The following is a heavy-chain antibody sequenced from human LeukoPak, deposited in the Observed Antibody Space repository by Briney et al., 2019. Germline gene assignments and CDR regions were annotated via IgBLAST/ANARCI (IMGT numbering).Heavy chain of an antibody. D-gene: IGHD2/OR15-2a*01. CDR2: IYPGDSDT. Sequence: GESLKISCKGSGYSFPSYWIAWVRQIPGKGLEWIGIIYPGDSDTRYSPSFQGQVTLSADKSISTAYLQWSSLKASATAINSWTTSSTTPPRFDSSGERALVTVSS. V-gene: IGHV5-51*01. CDR1: GYSFPSYW. CDR3: TTSSTTPPRFDS. J-gene: IGHJ4*02.